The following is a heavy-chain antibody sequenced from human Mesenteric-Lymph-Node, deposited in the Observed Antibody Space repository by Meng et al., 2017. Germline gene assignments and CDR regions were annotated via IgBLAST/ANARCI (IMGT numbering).Heavy chain of an antibody. CDR1: GGSISSYY. D-gene: IGHD3-3*01. CDR2: IYYSGST. Sequence: GSLRLSCTVSGGSISSYYWSWIRQPPGKGLEWIGYIYYSGSTNYNPSLKSRVTISVDTSKNQFSLKLSSVTAADTAVYYCARHNYDFWSGFPPLDYWGQGTLVTFSS. J-gene: IGHJ4*02. CDR3: ARHNYDFWSGFPPLDY. V-gene: IGHV4-59*01.